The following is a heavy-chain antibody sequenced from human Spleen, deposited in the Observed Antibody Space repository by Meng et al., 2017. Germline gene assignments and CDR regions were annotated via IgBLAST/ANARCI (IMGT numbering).Heavy chain of an antibody. V-gene: IGHV3-9*01. CDR2: ISWNSVSI. Sequence: SLKISCAVSGFTFDDYAMHWVRPAPGKGLEWVSSISWNSVSIRYADSVKGRFTISRDNAKNSLYLQMNSLRAEDTALYYCAKDQATYDYFDYWGQGTQVTVSS. CDR3: AKDQATYDYFDY. J-gene: IGHJ4*02. CDR1: GFTFDDYA. D-gene: IGHD1-1*01.